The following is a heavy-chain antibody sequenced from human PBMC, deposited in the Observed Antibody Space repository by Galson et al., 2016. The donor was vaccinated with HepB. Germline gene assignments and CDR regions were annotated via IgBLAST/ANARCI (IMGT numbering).Heavy chain of an antibody. CDR1: GFTFSGSV. CDR3: SSRDFTHYGVDY. CDR2: IRSKTHSSAT. V-gene: IGHV3-73*01. J-gene: IGHJ4*02. Sequence: SLRLSCAASGFTFSGSVMHWVRQASGKGLEWVGRIRSKTHSSATAYATSVEGRFTISRDDSKNTTYLLMNSLKTEDTAVYYCSSRDFTHYGVDYWGLGTLVIVSS. D-gene: IGHD3-16*01.